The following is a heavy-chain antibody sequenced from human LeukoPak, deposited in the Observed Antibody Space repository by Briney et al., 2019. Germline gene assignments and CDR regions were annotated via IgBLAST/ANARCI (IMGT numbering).Heavy chain of an antibody. Sequence: NPSETLSLTCTVSGGSISSSSYYWGWIRQPPGKGLEWTGSIYYSGSTYYNPSLKSRVTISVDTSKNQFSLKLSSVTAADTAVYYCASPFPFEYSSSSVVRGFDPWGQGTLVTVSS. D-gene: IGHD6-6*01. CDR3: ASPFPFEYSSSSVVRGFDP. CDR1: GGSISSSSYY. CDR2: IYYSGST. V-gene: IGHV4-39*01. J-gene: IGHJ5*02.